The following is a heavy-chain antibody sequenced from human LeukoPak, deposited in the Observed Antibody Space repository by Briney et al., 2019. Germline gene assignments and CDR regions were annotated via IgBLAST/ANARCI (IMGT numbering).Heavy chain of an antibody. CDR2: INHSGST. V-gene: IGHV4-34*01. CDR1: GGSFSGYY. D-gene: IGHD4-17*01. CDR3: ARRGRTTVYAFDI. Sequence: SETLSLTCAVYGGSFSGYYWSWIRQPPGKGLEWNGEINHSGSTNYNPSLKSRVTISVDTSKNQFSLKLSSVTAADTAVYYCARRGRTTVYAFDIWGQGTMVTVSS. J-gene: IGHJ3*02.